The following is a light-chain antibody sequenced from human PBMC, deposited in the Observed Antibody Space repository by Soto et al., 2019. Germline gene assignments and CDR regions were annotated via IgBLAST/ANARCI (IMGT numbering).Light chain of an antibody. CDR3: SSYTSSCTYF. V-gene: IGLV2-14*01. J-gene: IGLJ1*01. Sequence: QSVLTQPASVSGSPGQSITISCTGTSSDVGGYNYVSWYQQHPGKAPKLMIYDVSNRPSGVSNRFSGSKSGNTASLTISGFQAEDEADYYCSSYTSSCTYFFGTGTKLTVL. CDR1: SSDVGGYNY. CDR2: DVS.